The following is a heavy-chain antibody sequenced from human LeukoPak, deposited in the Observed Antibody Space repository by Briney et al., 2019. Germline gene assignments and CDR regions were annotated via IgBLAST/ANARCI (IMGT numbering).Heavy chain of an antibody. J-gene: IGHJ4*02. Sequence: GGSLRLSCTASGFTFGDYAMSWVRQAPGKGLEWVGLIRSKAYGGTREYAASVKGRFTISRDDSKSIAYLQMNSLKTEDTAVYYCIRSLVKDYYDTSGYPQSFDYWGQGTLVTVSS. CDR2: IRSKAYGGTR. CDR3: IRSLVKDYYDTSGYPQSFDY. V-gene: IGHV3-49*04. D-gene: IGHD3-22*01. CDR1: GFTFGDYA.